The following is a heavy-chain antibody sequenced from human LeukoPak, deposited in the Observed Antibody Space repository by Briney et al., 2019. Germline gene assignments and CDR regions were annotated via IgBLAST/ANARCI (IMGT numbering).Heavy chain of an antibody. J-gene: IGHJ4*02. CDR1: GYTFTGYY. CDR2: VNPNSGGT. D-gene: IGHD6-19*01. CDR3: AREPPRITVAGTPDY. Sequence: GASVKVSCKASGYTFTGYYVHWVRQAPGQGLEWMGWVNPNSGGTNYAQRFQGRVTMTRDTSISTAYMELSRLTSDDTAVYYCAREPPRITVAGTPDYWGQGTLVTVSS. V-gene: IGHV1-2*02.